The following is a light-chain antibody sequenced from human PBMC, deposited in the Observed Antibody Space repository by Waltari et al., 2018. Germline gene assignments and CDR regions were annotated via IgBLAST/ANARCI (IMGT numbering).Light chain of an antibody. CDR2: GAS. Sequence: EIVLTQSPGTLSLSPGESATLSCRDSQSVGSNYLAWYQQRPCQAPRLLIYGASSRATGITDRVSGSGAGTDFTLSISRLKPEDFAVYYCQHYVRTWAFGQGTKVEIK. CDR1: QSVGSNY. J-gene: IGKJ1*01. V-gene: IGKV3-20*01. CDR3: QHYVRTWA.